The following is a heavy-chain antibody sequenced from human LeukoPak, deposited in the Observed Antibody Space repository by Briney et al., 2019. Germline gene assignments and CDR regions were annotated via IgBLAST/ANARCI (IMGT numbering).Heavy chain of an antibody. Sequence: QPGGSLRLSCAASGFTVSSHYMSWVRQAPGQGLECVSVIHSGGTTYYADSLKGRFTISRDNSKNTLCLQMNSLRAEDTAVYYCARGAYSRYFDYWGQGTLLTVSS. V-gene: IGHV3-53*01. J-gene: IGHJ4*02. CDR1: GFTVSSHY. CDR2: IHSGGTT. CDR3: ARGAYSRYFDY. D-gene: IGHD6-13*01.